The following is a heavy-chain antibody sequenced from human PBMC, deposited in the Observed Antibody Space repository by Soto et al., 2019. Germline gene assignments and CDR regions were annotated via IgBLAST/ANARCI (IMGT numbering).Heavy chain of an antibody. J-gene: IGHJ6*02. CDR3: ARPLAVTTLGYYYYGMDV. Sequence: GGSLRLSCAASGFTFSSYSMNWVRQAPGKGLEWVSSISSSSSYIYYADSVKGRFTISRDNAKNSLYLQMNSLRAEDTAVYYCARPLAVTTLGYYYYGMDVWGQGTTVTVSS. CDR1: GFTFSSYS. CDR2: ISSSSSYI. D-gene: IGHD4-17*01. V-gene: IGHV3-21*01.